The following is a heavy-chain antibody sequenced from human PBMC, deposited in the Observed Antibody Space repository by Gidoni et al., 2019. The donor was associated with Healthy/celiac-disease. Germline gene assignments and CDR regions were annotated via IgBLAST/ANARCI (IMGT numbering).Heavy chain of an antibody. CDR2: INHSGST. D-gene: IGHD2-2*01. J-gene: IGHJ5*02. CDR3: ARFGVPAARMGWFDP. Sequence: QVQLQQWGAGLLKPSETLSLTCAVYGGSFSGYYWSWIRQPPGKGLEWIGEINHSGSTNYNPSLKSRVTISVDTSKNQFSLKLSSVTAADTAVYYCARFGVPAARMGWFDPWGQGTLVTVSS. CDR1: GGSFSGYY. V-gene: IGHV4-34*01.